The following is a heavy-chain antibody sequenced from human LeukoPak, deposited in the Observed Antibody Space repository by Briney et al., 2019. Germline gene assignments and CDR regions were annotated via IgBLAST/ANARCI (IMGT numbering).Heavy chain of an antibody. J-gene: IGHJ4*02. V-gene: IGHV3-48*03. D-gene: IGHD5-24*01. Sequence: GGSLRLSCAASGFTFSSYEMNWVRQAPGKGPEWVSYISSSGSTIYYADSVKGRFTISRDNAKNSLYLQMNSLRAEDTAVYYCASEIGRDGYNLNFDYWGQGTLVTVSS. CDR3: ASEIGRDGYNLNFDY. CDR2: ISSSGSTI. CDR1: GFTFSSYE.